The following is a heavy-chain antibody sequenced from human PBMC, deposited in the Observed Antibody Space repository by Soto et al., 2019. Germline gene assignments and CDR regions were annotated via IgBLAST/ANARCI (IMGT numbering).Heavy chain of an antibody. CDR2: IDHSGST. V-gene: IGHV4-30-2*01. CDR1: GGSISSGGYS. CDR3: ARENNVLPGGYFDY. D-gene: IGHD3-10*01. Sequence: QLQLQESGSGLVKPSQTLSLTCAVSGGSISSGGYSWSWIRQPPGKGLEWIGYIDHSGSTYYNPSLKSRVTISVDRSKNQFSLKLSSVTAADTAVYYCARENNVLPGGYFDYWGQGTLVTVSS. J-gene: IGHJ4*02.